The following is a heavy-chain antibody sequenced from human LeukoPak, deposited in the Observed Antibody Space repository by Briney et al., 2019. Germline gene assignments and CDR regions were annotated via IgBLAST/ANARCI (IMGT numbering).Heavy chain of an antibody. CDR3: AREAGELPDPNGCLDY. CDR1: GGYISSSSYY. V-gene: IGHV4-39*07. Sequence: SETLSLTCTVSGGYISSSSYYWGWLRQPPGTGLEWIGSIYYSGSTYYNPSLKSRVTISVDTSKNQFSLKPSSVTAADTAVYYCAREAGELPDPNGCLDYWGQGTLVTVSS. D-gene: IGHD1-26*01. J-gene: IGHJ4*02. CDR2: IYYSGST.